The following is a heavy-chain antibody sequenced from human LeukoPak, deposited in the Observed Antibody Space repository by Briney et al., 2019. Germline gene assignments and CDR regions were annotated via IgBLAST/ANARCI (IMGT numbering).Heavy chain of an antibody. Sequence: GGSLRLSCAASGFTFSSYEMNWVRQAPGKGLEWVSYISSSGSTIYYADSVKGRFTISRDNAKNSLYLQMNSLGAEDTAVYYCAELGITMVGGVWGEGTTVTISS. V-gene: IGHV3-48*03. D-gene: IGHD3-10*02. J-gene: IGHJ6*04. CDR2: ISSSGSTI. CDR3: AELGITMVGGV. CDR1: GFTFSSYE.